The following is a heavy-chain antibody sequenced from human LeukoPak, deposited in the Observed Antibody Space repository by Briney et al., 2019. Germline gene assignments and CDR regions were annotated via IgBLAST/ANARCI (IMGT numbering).Heavy chain of an antibody. CDR2: IYSGGST. D-gene: IGHD6-13*01. CDR1: GFTFSSYA. V-gene: IGHV3-66*01. J-gene: IGHJ4*02. CDR3: AVSAAAGVFDY. Sequence: GGSLRLSCAASGFTFSSYAMSWVRQAPGKGLEWVSVIYSGGSTYYADSVKGRFTISRDNSKNTLYLQMNSLRAEDTAVYYCAVSAAAGVFDYWGQGTLVTVSS.